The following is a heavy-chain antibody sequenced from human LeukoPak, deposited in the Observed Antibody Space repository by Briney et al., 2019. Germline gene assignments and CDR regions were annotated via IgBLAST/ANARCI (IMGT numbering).Heavy chain of an antibody. CDR3: AKGMVRGVILKGFDY. V-gene: IGHV3-23*01. Sequence: GGSLRLSCAASGFTFSSYWMSWVRQAPGKGLEWVSGIRAGGDNTYYADSVKGRFTISRDNSKNTLYLQMNSLRAEDTAVYYCAKGMVRGVILKGFDYWGQGTLVTVSS. CDR1: GFTFSSYW. J-gene: IGHJ4*02. D-gene: IGHD3-10*01. CDR2: IRAGGDNT.